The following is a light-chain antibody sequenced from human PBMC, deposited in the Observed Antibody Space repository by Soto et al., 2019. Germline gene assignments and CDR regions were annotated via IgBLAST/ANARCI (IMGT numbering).Light chain of an antibody. CDR3: QQYDDLPYT. CDR2: DGS. J-gene: IGKJ2*01. Sequence: DIQLTQSPSSLSASVGDRVTITCQASQDIKNFLNWYQQKPGKAPKLLIHDGSSLETGVPSRFSGSGSGTDFTFAISSLQPEDIATYYCQQYDDLPYTFGQGTKLEI. V-gene: IGKV1-33*01. CDR1: QDIKNF.